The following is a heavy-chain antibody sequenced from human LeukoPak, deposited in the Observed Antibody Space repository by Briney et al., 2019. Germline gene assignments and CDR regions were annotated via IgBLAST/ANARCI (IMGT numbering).Heavy chain of an antibody. V-gene: IGHV4-61*02. CDR2: IYTSGST. D-gene: IGHD5-18*01. Sequence: SQTLFLTFTAPVGPISSRSYYWSCIRQPAGKGLEWNGRIYTSGSTNYNPPLNNHVTISVDTSRNQFSLKLSFVTAADTAVYYCARAVDTAMVLDYWGQGTLVTVSS. CDR3: ARAVDTAMVLDY. CDR1: VGPISSRSYY. J-gene: IGHJ4*02.